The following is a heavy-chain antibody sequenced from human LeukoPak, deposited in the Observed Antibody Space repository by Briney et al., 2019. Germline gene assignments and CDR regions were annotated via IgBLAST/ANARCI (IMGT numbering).Heavy chain of an antibody. CDR1: GFTFDDYA. V-gene: IGHV3-9*01. D-gene: IGHD3-3*01. CDR2: ISWSSGSI. J-gene: IGHJ4*02. CDR3: AKDMGTFWSGYYAPFDY. Sequence: GGSLRLSCAASGFTFDDYAMHWVRQAPGKGLEWVSGISWSSGSIGYADSVKGRFTISRDNAKNSLYLQMNSLRAEDTALYCCAKDMGTFWSGYYAPFDYWGQGTLVTVSS.